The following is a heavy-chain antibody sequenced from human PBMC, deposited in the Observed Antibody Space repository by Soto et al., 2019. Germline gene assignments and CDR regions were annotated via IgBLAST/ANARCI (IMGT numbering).Heavy chain of an antibody. D-gene: IGHD3-10*01. CDR2: IYYSGST. J-gene: IGHJ4*02. CDR3: AWSGVSETFYYGSGSYEDY. V-gene: IGHV4-39*01. Sequence: SETLSLTCTVSGGSISSSSYYWGWIRQPPGKGLEWIGSIYYSGSTYYNPSLKSRVTISVDTSKNQFSLKLSSVTAADTAVYYCAWSGVSETFYYGSGSYEDYWGQGTLVTVSS. CDR1: GGSISSSSYY.